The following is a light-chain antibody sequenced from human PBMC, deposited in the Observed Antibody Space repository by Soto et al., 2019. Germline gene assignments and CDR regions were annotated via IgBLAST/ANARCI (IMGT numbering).Light chain of an antibody. V-gene: IGKV1-39*01. Sequence: DIQMTQSPSSLSASVGDRVTITCRASQRMSSYLNWYQQKPGKAPKLLIYAASSLQSGVPSRFSSSESGTHFSPTISSLQPEDFATYYCQHSYTTPPWTFGQGTQVQMK. CDR2: AAS. CDR1: QRMSSY. CDR3: QHSYTTPPWT. J-gene: IGKJ1*01.